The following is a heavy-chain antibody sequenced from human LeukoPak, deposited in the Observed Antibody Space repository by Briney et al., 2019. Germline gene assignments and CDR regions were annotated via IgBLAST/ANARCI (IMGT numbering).Heavy chain of an antibody. V-gene: IGHV3-7*01. CDR3: ARGGLRLLEWLSPFDY. CDR1: GFTFSSYW. J-gene: IGHJ4*02. Sequence: PGGSLRLSCAASGFTFSSYWMSWVRQAPVKGLEWVANIKQDGSEKYYVDSVKGRFIISRDNAKNSLYLQMNSLRVEDTAVYYCARGGLRLLEWLSPFDYWGQGTLVTVSS. D-gene: IGHD3-3*01. CDR2: IKQDGSEK.